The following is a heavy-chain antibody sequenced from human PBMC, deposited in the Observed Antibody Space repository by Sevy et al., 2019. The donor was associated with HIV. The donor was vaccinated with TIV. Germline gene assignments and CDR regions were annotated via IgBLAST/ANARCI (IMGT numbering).Heavy chain of an antibody. CDR3: VKDKVDGDSGYGLFDF. CDR2: LSRHSGTI. J-gene: IGHJ4*02. Sequence: GGSLRLSCAASGFTFDDYAMHWVRQAPGKGLEWVSGLSRHSGTIGYADSVKGRFTISRDNARNSPYLQMNSLRAEDTVAYDCVKDKVDGDSGYGLFDFWGQGTLVTVSS. D-gene: IGHD5-12*01. V-gene: IGHV3-9*01. CDR1: GFTFDDYA.